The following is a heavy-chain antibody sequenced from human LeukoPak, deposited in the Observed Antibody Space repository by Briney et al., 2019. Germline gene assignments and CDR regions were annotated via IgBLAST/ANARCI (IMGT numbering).Heavy chain of an antibody. J-gene: IGHJ4*02. CDR2: IYYTGST. CDR1: GGSISSLY. D-gene: IGHD6-6*01. CDR3: ARHRAYSSSSPFDY. V-gene: IGHV4-59*08. Sequence: SATLSLTCSVSGGSISSLYWSWVRQPPGKGLECLGYIYYTGSTNYNPSLKSLVTMFVHMYKNHFSLRLSSVTAADTAVYYCARHRAYSSSSPFDYWGQGTLVSVSS.